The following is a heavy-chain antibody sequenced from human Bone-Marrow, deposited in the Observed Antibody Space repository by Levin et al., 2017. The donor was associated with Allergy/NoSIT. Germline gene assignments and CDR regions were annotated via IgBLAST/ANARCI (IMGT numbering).Heavy chain of an antibody. J-gene: IGHJ4*02. CDR1: GYTFTVYN. CDR2: INPKSGDA. Sequence: GESLKISCKASGYTFTVYNMHWVRQAPGQGLEWMGWINPKSGDASYAQDFQGRVSMTSDTSMSTAYMELSRLRPGDTAVYYCATSYCGGHCSPLDFWGQGTLVTVSS. CDR3: ATSYCGGHCSPLDF. V-gene: IGHV1-2*02. D-gene: IGHD2-21*02.